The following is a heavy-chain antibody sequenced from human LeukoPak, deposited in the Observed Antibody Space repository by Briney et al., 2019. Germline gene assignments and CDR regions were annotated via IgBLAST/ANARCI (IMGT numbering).Heavy chain of an antibody. J-gene: IGHJ4*02. Sequence: GGSLRLSCAASGFTFSSYWMSWVRQAPGKGLEWVANIKQDGSEKYYVDSVKGRFTISRDNAKNSLYLQMNSLRAEDTAVYYCAKKTPPYYYDSSGYYYDPDDYWGQGTLVTVSS. CDR2: IKQDGSEK. CDR1: GFTFSSYW. D-gene: IGHD3-22*01. CDR3: AKKTPPYYYDSSGYYYDPDDY. V-gene: IGHV3-7*03.